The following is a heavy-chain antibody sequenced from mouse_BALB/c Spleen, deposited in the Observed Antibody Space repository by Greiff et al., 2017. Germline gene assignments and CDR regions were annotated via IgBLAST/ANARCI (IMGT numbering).Heavy chain of an antibody. J-gene: IGHJ3*01. CDR3: ARRMITFAY. Sequence: EVKVVESGGGLVKPGGSLKLSCAASGFAFSSYDMSWVRQTPEKRLEWVAYISSGGGSTYYPDTVKGRFTISRDNAKNTLYLQMSSLKSEDTAMYYCARRMITFAYWGQGTLVTVSA. CDR1: GFAFSSYD. V-gene: IGHV5-12-1*01. CDR2: ISSGGGST. D-gene: IGHD2-4*01.